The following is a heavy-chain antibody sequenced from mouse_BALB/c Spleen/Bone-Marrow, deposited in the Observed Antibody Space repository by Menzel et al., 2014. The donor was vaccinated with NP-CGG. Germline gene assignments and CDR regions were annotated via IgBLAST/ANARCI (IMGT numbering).Heavy chain of an antibody. D-gene: IGHD1-1*01. CDR2: ISTYSGNT. Sequence: QVQLKESGPELVMPGVSVKISCKGSGHTFTDYALHWVKQSHAKSLEWIGVISTYSGNTNYNQKFKGKAAMTVDKSSSTAYMELARLTSEDSAIYYCASYGSSYYAMDYWGQGTSVTVSS. J-gene: IGHJ4*01. CDR3: ASYGSSYYAMDY. V-gene: IGHV1-67*01. CDR1: GHTFTDYA.